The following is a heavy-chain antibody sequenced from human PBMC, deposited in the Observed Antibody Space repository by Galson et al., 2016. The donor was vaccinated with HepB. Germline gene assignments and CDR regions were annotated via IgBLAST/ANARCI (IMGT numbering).Heavy chain of an antibody. Sequence: SLRLSCAASGFTFNSYWMSWVRQAPGTGLEWVANIKKAGSEKYYVDSVKGRFTISRDNAKNSLYLQMNSLRAEDTAVCYCARDGGYCTISNCRGDGFDIWGQGTMVTVSS. CDR3: ARDGGYCTISNCRGDGFDI. V-gene: IGHV3-7*01. J-gene: IGHJ3*02. CDR1: GFTFNSYW. D-gene: IGHD2-2*03. CDR2: IKKAGSEK.